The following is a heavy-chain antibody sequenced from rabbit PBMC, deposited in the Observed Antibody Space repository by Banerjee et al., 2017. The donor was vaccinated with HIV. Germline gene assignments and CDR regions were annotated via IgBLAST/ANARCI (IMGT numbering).Heavy chain of an antibody. CDR2: IYTSSGST. CDR1: GFSFSSGYY. V-gene: IGHV1S43*01. Sequence: QSLEESGGDLVKPGASLTLTCKASGFSFSSGYYMCWVRQAPGKGLELIACIYTSSGSTWSASWVNGRFTISRSTSLNTVDLKMTSLTAADTATYFCARDSYTGGTGYTFGIDLWGPGTLVTVS. J-gene: IGHJ4*01. CDR3: ARDSYTGGTGYTFGIDL. D-gene: IGHD1-1*01.